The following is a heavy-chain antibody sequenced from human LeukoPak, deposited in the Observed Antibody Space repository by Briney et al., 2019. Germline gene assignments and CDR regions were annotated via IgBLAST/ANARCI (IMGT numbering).Heavy chain of an antibody. Sequence: PSETLSLTCTVSGYSISSGYYWGWIRQPPGEGLEWIGSIYHSGSTYYNPSLKSRVTISVDTSKNQFSLKLSSVTAADTAVYYCARGPPGYSNTYYDFWSGYSEYYYYMDVWGKGTTVTVSS. D-gene: IGHD3-3*01. J-gene: IGHJ6*03. CDR1: GYSISSGYY. CDR2: IYHSGST. V-gene: IGHV4-38-2*02. CDR3: ARGPPGYSNTYYDFWSGYSEYYYYMDV.